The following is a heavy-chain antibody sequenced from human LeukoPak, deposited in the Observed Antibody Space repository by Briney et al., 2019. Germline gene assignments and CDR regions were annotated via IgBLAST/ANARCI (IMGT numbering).Heavy chain of an antibody. CDR1: GFTFSTYS. V-gene: IGHV3-66*02. Sequence: GGSLRLSCAASGFTFSTYSMNWVRQAPGKGLEWVSVIYSGGSTYYADSVKGRFTISRDNSKNTLYLQINSLRAEDTAVYYCARGDAFDIWGQGTMVTVSS. CDR3: ARGDAFDI. CDR2: IYSGGST. J-gene: IGHJ3*02.